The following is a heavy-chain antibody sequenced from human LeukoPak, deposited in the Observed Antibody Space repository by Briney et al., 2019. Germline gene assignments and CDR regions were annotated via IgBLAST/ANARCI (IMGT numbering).Heavy chain of an antibody. J-gene: IGHJ1*01. V-gene: IGHV4-39*07. CDR3: ALYDNSGYGYFQH. Sequence: KPLETLSLTCTVSGGSISSSSYYWGWIRQPPGKGLEWIGSIYYSGSTYYNPSLKSRVTISVDTSKNQFSLKLSSVTAADTAVYYCALYDNSGYGYFQHWGQGTLVTVSS. D-gene: IGHD3-22*01. CDR1: GGSISSSSYY. CDR2: IYYSGST.